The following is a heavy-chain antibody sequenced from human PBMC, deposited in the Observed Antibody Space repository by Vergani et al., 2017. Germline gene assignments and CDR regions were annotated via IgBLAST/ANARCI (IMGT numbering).Heavy chain of an antibody. CDR1: GFTSSYYG. D-gene: IGHD1-1*01. CDR2: ISYDGTQK. V-gene: IGHV3-30*03. CDR3: ATKSCGTPGCQIGYFRE. J-gene: IGHJ1*01. Sequence: VQVVESGGGLVQPGGSLRLSCAASGFTSSYYGMHWVRQAPGKGLEWVAVISYDGTQKYYADSVKGRFTISRDNSKSTLYLQMNSLRTEDTAVYYCATKSCGTPGCQIGYFREWGQGTLVTVSS.